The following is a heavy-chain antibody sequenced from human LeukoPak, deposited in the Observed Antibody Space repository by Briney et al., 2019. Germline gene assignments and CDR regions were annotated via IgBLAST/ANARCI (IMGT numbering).Heavy chain of an antibody. J-gene: IGHJ4*02. CDR2: LYTSGST. CDR3: TRGGSSGYYYG. V-gene: IGHV4-4*07. Sequence: SETLSLTCTVSGGSISSYYWSWIRQPAGKGLEWIGRLYTSGSTNYNPSLKSRVTMSVDTSKNQFSLKLTSMTAADTAVYYCTRGGSSGYYYGWGQGTLVTVSS. CDR1: GGSISSYY. D-gene: IGHD3-22*01.